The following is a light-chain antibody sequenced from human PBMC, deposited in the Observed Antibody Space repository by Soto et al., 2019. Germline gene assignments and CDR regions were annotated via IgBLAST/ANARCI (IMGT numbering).Light chain of an antibody. V-gene: IGLV8-61*01. Sequence: QTVVTQEPSFSVSPGGTVTLTCGLSSGPVFTSSYPNWYQQTPGQAPRTLIFNTNTRSSGVPDRFSGSIRGDKAALTITGAQADDDSYNYCLLYLGGGIWVFGGGTKVTVL. CDR2: NTN. CDR3: LLYLGGGIWV. CDR1: SGPVFTSSY. J-gene: IGLJ3*02.